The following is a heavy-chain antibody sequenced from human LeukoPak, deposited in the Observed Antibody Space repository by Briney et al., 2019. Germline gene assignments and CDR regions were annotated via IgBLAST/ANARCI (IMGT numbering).Heavy chain of an antibody. CDR1: GFTFSSYW. CDR3: ARGGNWGSFDY. J-gene: IGHJ4*02. V-gene: IGHV3-7*01. CDR2: IKQDGSDK. Sequence: GGSLRLSCAASGFTFSSYWMSWVRQAPGKGLEWVATIKQDGSDKYYVDSVKGRFTISRDNAKNSLCPQMNSLRAEDTAVYYCARGGNWGSFDYWGQGTLVTVSS. D-gene: IGHD7-27*01.